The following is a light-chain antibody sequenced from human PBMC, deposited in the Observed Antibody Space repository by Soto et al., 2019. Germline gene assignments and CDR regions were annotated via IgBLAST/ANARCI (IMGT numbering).Light chain of an antibody. CDR3: AAWDDSLSGMA. J-gene: IGLJ2*01. Sequence: QSVLTQPPSASGTPGQRVTISCSGSSSNIGSNYVYWYQQVPGTAPELLIYRNDQRPSGVTDRFSGSKSGTSASLAISGLRFECEADYYCAAWDDSLSGMAFGGGTKLTVL. V-gene: IGLV1-47*01. CDR2: RND. CDR1: SSNIGSNY.